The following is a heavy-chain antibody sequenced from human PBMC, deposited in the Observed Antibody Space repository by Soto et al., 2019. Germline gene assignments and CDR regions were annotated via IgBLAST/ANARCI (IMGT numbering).Heavy chain of an antibody. J-gene: IGHJ3*02. Sequence: VQLVESGGGLVQPGGSLRLSCAASGCTFSSYSMNWVRQAPGMGLEWVSYISSASNIIYYTDSVKGRFTISRDNAKNSLYLQMNSLRAEDTAVYYCARARVRGVENAFDIWGQGTMVTVSS. V-gene: IGHV3-48*01. CDR2: ISSASNII. CDR1: GCTFSSYS. CDR3: ARARVRGVENAFDI. D-gene: IGHD3-10*01.